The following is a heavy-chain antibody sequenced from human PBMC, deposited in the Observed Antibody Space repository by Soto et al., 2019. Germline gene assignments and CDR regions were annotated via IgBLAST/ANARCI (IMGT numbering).Heavy chain of an antibody. D-gene: IGHD4-17*01. CDR3: ARGTTVTKTTYLLHKWFDP. Sequence: SETLSLTCAVSGGSISSSNWWSWVRQPPGKGLEWIGEIYHSGSTNYNPSLKSRVTISVDKSKNQFSLKLSSVTAADTAVYYCARGTTVTKTTYLLHKWFDPWGQGTLVTVSS. CDR1: GGSISSSNW. J-gene: IGHJ5*02. V-gene: IGHV4-4*02. CDR2: IYHSGST.